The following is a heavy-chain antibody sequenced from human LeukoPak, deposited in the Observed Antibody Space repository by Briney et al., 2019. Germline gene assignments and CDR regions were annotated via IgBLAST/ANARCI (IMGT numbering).Heavy chain of an antibody. Sequence: ASVKVSCKASGYTFTDYYMRWVRQAPGQGLEWMGWINYNTGGTNYAQKFQGRVTMTRDTSTSTAYMELSRLRSDDTAVYYCAREGIGAADDSFDYWGQGTLVTVSS. D-gene: IGHD6-13*01. V-gene: IGHV1-2*02. CDR2: INYNTGGT. CDR3: AREGIGAADDSFDY. J-gene: IGHJ4*02. CDR1: GYTFTDYY.